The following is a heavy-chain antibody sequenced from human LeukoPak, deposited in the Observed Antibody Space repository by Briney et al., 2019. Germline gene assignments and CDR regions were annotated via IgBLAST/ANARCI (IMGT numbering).Heavy chain of an antibody. CDR2: IYPGDSDT. CDR3: ARQGDYGSYNWFDP. Sequence: GESLKISSKASGYKFSDYWIGWVRQMPGKGLEWMGIIYPGDSDTRYSPSFQGQVTISADKSISTAYLQWSSLKASDTAMYYCARQGDYGSYNWFDPWGQGTLVTVSS. D-gene: IGHD4-17*01. V-gene: IGHV5-51*01. CDR1: GYKFSDYW. J-gene: IGHJ5*02.